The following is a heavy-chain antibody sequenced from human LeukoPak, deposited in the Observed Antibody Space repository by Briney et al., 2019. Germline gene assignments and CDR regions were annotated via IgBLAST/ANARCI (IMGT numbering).Heavy chain of an antibody. CDR1: GFTFSSYE. J-gene: IGHJ4*02. Sequence: GGSLRLSCAASGFTFSSYEMNWVRQAPGKGLEWVSYISSSGSTIYYADSVKGRFTISRDNAKNSLYLQMNSLRAEDTALYYCAKDLHTSGDSWGQGTLATVSS. CDR2: ISSSGSTI. V-gene: IGHV3-48*03. CDR3: AKDLHTSGDS. D-gene: IGHD2-2*02.